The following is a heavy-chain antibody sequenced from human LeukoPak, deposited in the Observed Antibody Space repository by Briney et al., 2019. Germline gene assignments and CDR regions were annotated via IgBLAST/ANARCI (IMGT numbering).Heavy chain of an antibody. D-gene: IGHD2/OR15-2a*01. CDR1: GGSFSGYY. V-gene: IGHV4-34*01. J-gene: IGHJ4*02. CDR2: INHSGST. Sequence: PSETLSLTCAVYGGSFSGYYWSWIRRPPGKGLEWIGEINHSGSTNYNPSLKSRVTISVDTSKNQFSLKLSSVTAADTAVYYCARSGAARYLTNWGQGTLVTVSS. CDR3: ARSGAARYLTN.